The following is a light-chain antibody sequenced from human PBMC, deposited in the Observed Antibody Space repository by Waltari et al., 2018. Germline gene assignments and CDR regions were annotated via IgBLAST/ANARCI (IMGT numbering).Light chain of an antibody. V-gene: IGLV1-47*01. CDR1: SSNIGSNY. J-gene: IGLJ3*02. Sequence: QSVLTQPPSASGTPGQRVTISCSGSSSNIGSNYVYWYQQLPGTAPKLLIYRNNLRPSGVPDRFPCSNSGTAAALAISGLRSEDEADYYCAAWDDSLSGWVFGGGTKLTVL. CDR3: AAWDDSLSGWV. CDR2: RNN.